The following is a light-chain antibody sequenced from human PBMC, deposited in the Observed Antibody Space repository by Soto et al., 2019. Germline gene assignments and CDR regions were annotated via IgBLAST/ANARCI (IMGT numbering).Light chain of an antibody. V-gene: IGLV2-8*01. CDR1: SRDVGGYNY. CDR3: SSYGGSNVVI. CDR2: EVS. J-gene: IGLJ2*01. Sequence: QSVLTQPPSASGSPGQSVTISCTGTSRDVGGYNYVSWYQHHPGKAPKLMIYEVSERPSGAPDRFSGSKSGNTASLTVSGLQAEDEADYYCSSYGGSNVVIFGGGTKLTVL.